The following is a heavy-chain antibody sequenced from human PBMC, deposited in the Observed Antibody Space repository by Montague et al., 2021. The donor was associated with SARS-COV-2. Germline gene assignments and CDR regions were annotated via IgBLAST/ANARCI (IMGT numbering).Heavy chain of an antibody. Sequence: SLRLSCAASGFTFSSYWMHWVRQAPGKGLVWVSRINSDGSSTSYADSVKGRFTISRDNAMNTLYLQMNSLRAEDTAVYYCAREVGSSLGGYYYGMDVWGQGTTVTVSS. J-gene: IGHJ6*02. CDR3: AREVGSSLGGYYYGMDV. V-gene: IGHV3-74*01. CDR2: INSDGSST. D-gene: IGHD6-6*01. CDR1: GFTFSSYW.